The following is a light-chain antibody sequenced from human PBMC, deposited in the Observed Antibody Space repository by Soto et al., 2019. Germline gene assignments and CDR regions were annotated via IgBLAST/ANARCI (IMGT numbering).Light chain of an antibody. CDR1: QSISSY. CDR2: AAS. J-gene: IGKJ1*01. Sequence: DIQMTQSPSSLSASAGDRVTITCRASQSISSYLNWYQQKPGKAPKLLIYAASSLQSGVPSRFSGSGSGTDFTLTISSLQPEDFAVYYCQQYGSSPSFGQGTKVEIK. V-gene: IGKV1-39*01. CDR3: QQYGSSPS.